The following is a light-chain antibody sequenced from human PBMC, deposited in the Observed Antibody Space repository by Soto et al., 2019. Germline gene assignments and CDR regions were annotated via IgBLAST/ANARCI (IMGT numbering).Light chain of an antibody. CDR2: DAS. V-gene: IGKV1-5*01. Sequence: MTQSPATLSVSPGERATLSFRASQSVSSWLAWYQQKPGKAPKLLIYDASSLESGVPSRFSGSGSGTEFTLTITSLQPDDFATYYCQQYNSYPWTFGQGTKVDIK. CDR1: QSVSSW. J-gene: IGKJ1*01. CDR3: QQYNSYPWT.